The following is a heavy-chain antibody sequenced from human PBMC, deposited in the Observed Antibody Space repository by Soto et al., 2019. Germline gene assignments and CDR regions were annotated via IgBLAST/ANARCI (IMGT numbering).Heavy chain of an antibody. Sequence: VGSLTTYCKGPGYSFTRYCIVWVLQMPGKGLEGMGIIYPGDSYTRYSPSFQGQVTISADKSISTAYLQWSSLKASDTAMYYCARLPVPDYYYYGMDVWGQGTTVTVSS. CDR2: IYPGDSYT. J-gene: IGHJ6*02. D-gene: IGHD6-6*01. V-gene: IGHV5-51*01. CDR3: ARLPVPDYYYYGMDV. CDR1: GYSFTRYC.